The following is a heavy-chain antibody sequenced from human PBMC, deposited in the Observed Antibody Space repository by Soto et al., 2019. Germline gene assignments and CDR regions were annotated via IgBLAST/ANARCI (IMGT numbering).Heavy chain of an antibody. CDR3: ARDRRYDFWSGYYPTYYYYYGMDV. V-gene: IGHV4-4*07. CDR1: GGSISSYY. Sequence: DTLSLTCTVSGGSISSYYWSWIRQPAGKGLEWIGRIYTSGSTNYNPSLKSRVTMSVDTSKNQFSLKLSSVTAADTAVYYCARDRRYDFWSGYYPTYYYYYGMDVWGQGTTVTVSS. D-gene: IGHD3-3*01. J-gene: IGHJ6*02. CDR2: IYTSGST.